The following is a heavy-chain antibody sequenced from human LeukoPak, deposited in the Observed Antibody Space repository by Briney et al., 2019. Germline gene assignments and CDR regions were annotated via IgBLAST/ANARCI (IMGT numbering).Heavy chain of an antibody. J-gene: IGHJ4*02. V-gene: IGHV4-59*01. D-gene: IGHD3-16*01. CDR2: IYYSGTT. Sequence: SETLSLTCTVSGASISSYYWNWIRQPPGKGLEWIGYIYYSGTTNYNPSLKSRVTISVDTSKNKFSLKLNSVTAADTAVYYCAREGASGFDYWGQGTLVTVSS. CDR3: AREGASGFDY. CDR1: GASISSYY.